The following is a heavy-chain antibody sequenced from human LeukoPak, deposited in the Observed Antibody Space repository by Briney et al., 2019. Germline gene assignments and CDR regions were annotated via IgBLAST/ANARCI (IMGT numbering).Heavy chain of an antibody. CDR2: INHSGST. V-gene: IGHV4-34*01. D-gene: IGHD3-3*01. CDR3: ASTYYDFWSGHWTYDY. Sequence: PGGSLRLSCAASGFTFSHYWMIWIRQPPGKGLEWIGEINHSGSTNYNPSLKSRVTISVDTSKNQFSLKLSSVTAADTAVYYCASTYYDFWSGHWTYDYWGQGTLVTVSS. J-gene: IGHJ4*02. CDR1: GFTFSHYW.